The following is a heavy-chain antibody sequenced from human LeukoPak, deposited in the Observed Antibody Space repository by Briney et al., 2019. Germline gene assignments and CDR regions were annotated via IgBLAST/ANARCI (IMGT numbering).Heavy chain of an antibody. J-gene: IGHJ4*02. Sequence: GGSLRLSCAASGFTFSSYSMDWVRQAPGKGLEWVSYISSSSSTKYYADSVKGRFTISRDNAKNSLYLQMNSLRDEDTAVYYCARGHWTPAAAFDYWGQGTLVTVSS. V-gene: IGHV3-48*02. CDR2: ISSSSSTK. CDR3: ARGHWTPAAAFDY. D-gene: IGHD1-1*01. CDR1: GFTFSSYS.